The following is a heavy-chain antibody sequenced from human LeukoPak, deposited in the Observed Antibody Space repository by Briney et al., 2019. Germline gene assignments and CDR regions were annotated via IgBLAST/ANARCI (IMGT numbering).Heavy chain of an antibody. J-gene: IGHJ4*02. Sequence: GGSLRLSCAASGFTFSSYSMNWVRQAPGKGLEWVSYISSSSSTIYYADSVKGRFTISRDNAKNSLYLQMNSLRAEDTAVYYCARDGTGEAGAYHFFDYWGQGALVTVSS. D-gene: IGHD1-1*01. V-gene: IGHV3-48*01. CDR1: GFTFSSYS. CDR3: ARDGTGEAGAYHFFDY. CDR2: ISSSSSTI.